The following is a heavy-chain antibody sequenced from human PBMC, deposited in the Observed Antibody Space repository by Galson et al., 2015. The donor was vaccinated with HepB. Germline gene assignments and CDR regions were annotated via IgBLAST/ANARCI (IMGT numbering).Heavy chain of an antibody. CDR1: GYSFTSYW. D-gene: IGHD5-24*01. J-gene: IGHJ4*02. Sequence: QSGAEVKKPGESLRISCKGSGYSFTSYWISWVRQMPGKGLEWMGRIDPSDSYTNYSPSFQGHVTISADKSISTAYLQWSSLKASDTAMYYCARDGRVVDCYNSKSYCSGQGALLTLSS. V-gene: IGHV5-10-1*01. CDR3: ARDGRVVDCYNSKSYC. CDR2: IDPSDSYT.